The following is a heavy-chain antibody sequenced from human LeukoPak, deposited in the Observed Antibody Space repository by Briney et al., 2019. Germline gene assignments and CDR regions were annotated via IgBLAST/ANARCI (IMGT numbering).Heavy chain of an antibody. CDR1: GGTFSSYA. V-gene: IGHV1-69*13. Sequence: SVKVSCKASGGTFSSYAISWVRQAPGQGLEWMGGIIPIFGTANYAQKFQGRVTITADESTSTAYMELSSLRSEDTAVYYCARDGGPSIAAAGHYYMDVWGKGTTVTVSS. CDR3: ARDGGPSIAAAGHYYMDV. J-gene: IGHJ6*03. D-gene: IGHD6-13*01. CDR2: IIPIFGTA.